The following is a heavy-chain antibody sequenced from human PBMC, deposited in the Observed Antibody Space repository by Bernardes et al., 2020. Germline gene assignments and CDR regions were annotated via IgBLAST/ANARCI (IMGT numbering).Heavy chain of an antibody. Sequence: SVKVSCKASGDTFSTYTITWVRQAPGQGLEWMGGITPMFGTATYAQKFQGRVSITADTSTSTAYLELCSLRPEDTAVFYCARGWSYDILTAYSYWGQGTLVTVSS. J-gene: IGHJ4*02. CDR1: GDTFSTYT. D-gene: IGHD3-9*01. CDR2: ITPMFGTA. CDR3: ARGWSYDILTAYSY. V-gene: IGHV1-69*06.